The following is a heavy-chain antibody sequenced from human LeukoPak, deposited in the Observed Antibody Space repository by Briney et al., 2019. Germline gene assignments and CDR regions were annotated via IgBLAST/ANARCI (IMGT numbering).Heavy chain of an antibody. J-gene: IGHJ5*02. CDR3: ARDQSGWFDP. Sequence: PGGTLRLSCAASGFTFSSYVMSWVRQAPGKGLEWVSGISGSSGSTYYADSVKGRFTISRDNSKNSLYLQMNSLRAEDTAVYYCARDQSGWFDPWGQGTLVTVSS. CDR2: ISGSSGST. V-gene: IGHV3-23*01. CDR1: GFTFSSYV.